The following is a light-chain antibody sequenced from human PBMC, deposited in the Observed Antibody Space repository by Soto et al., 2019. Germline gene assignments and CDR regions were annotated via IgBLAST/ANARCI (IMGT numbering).Light chain of an antibody. Sequence: QSALTQPASVSGSPGQSITISCTGTSSDVGRYNLVSWYQQYPDKAPKLIIYEVRERSSGVSNRFSGSKSGNTASLTISGLQPEDEADYYCSSYAGTNTFVVFGGGTKLTVL. CDR3: SSYAGTNTFVV. CDR2: EVR. CDR1: SSDVGRYNL. J-gene: IGLJ2*01. V-gene: IGLV2-23*02.